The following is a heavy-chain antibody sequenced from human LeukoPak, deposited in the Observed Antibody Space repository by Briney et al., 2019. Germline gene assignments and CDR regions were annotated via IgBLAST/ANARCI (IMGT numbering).Heavy chain of an antibody. J-gene: IGHJ4*02. D-gene: IGHD2-21*02. CDR3: ASKVCGGDCYHDY. CDR2: IYYSGST. CDR1: GGSISSGGYY. Sequence: SETLSLTCTVSGGSISSGGYYWSWIRQHPGKGLELIGYIYYSGSTYYNPSLKSRVTISVDTSKNQFSLKLSSVTAADTAVYYCASKVCGGDCYHDYWGQGTLVTVSS. V-gene: IGHV4-31*03.